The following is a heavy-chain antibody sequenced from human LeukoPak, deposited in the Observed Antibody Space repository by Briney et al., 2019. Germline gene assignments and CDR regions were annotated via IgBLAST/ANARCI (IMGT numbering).Heavy chain of an antibody. Sequence: ASVKVSCKASGGTFSSYDINWVRQATGQGLEWMGWMNPNSGNTGYAQKFQGRVTMTRNTSISTAYMELSSLRSEDTAVYYCARGLTMVRGVYYFDYWGQGTLVTVSS. D-gene: IGHD3-10*01. V-gene: IGHV1-8*02. CDR3: ARGLTMVRGVYYFDY. J-gene: IGHJ4*02. CDR1: GGTFSSYD. CDR2: MNPNSGNT.